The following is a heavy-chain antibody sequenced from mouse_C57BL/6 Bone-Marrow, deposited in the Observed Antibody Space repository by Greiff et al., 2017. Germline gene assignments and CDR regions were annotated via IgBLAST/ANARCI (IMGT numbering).Heavy chain of an antibody. V-gene: IGHV1-54*01. D-gene: IGHD4-1*01. CDR1: GYAFTNYL. CDR2: INPGSGGT. Sequence: QVHVKQSGAELVRPGTSVKVSCKASGYAFTNYLIEWVKQRPGQGLEWIGVINPGSGGTNYNEKFKGKATLTADKSSSTAYMQLSSLTSEDSAVYCCARSKNWDSWFAYWGQGTLVTVSA. J-gene: IGHJ3*01. CDR3: ARSKNWDSWFAY.